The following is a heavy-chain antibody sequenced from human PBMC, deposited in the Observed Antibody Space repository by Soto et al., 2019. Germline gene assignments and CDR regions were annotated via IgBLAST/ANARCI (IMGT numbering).Heavy chain of an antibody. CDR2: FDPEDGET. J-gene: IGHJ5*02. V-gene: IGHV1-24*01. CDR3: ATTYYDSSGYYGWFDP. Sequence: ASVTVSCKVSGYTLTDLSMHWVRQAPGKGLEWMGGFDPEDGETIYAQKFQGRVTMTEDTSTDTAYMELSSLRSEDTAVYYCATTYYDSSGYYGWFDPWGQGTLVTVSS. D-gene: IGHD3-22*01. CDR1: GYTLTDLS.